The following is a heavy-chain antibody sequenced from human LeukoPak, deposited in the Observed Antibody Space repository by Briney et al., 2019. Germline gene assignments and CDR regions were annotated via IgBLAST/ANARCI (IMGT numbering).Heavy chain of an antibody. J-gene: IGHJ4*02. V-gene: IGHV3-74*01. CDR3: ARARVGDPTDY. CDR1: GFPFSSYA. CDR2: VHGDGNNI. Sequence: PGGSLRLSCAASGFPFSSYAMYWVRQAPGKGLVWVSRVHGDGNNIGYADSVRGRFTISRDNAKNTLYLQMNSLRPEDTAVYYCARARVGDPTDYWGQGTLVTVCS. D-gene: IGHD1-26*01.